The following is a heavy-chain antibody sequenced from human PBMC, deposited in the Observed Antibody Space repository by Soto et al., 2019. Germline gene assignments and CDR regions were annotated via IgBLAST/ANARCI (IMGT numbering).Heavy chain of an antibody. J-gene: IGHJ5*02. V-gene: IGHV1-69*06. CDR3: ARRSKYYDYVWGSCLPENWFDP. CDR1: GGTFSSYA. CDR2: IIPIFGTA. D-gene: IGHD3-16*01. Sequence: QVQLVQSGAEVKKPGSSVKVSCKASGGTFSSYAISWVRQAPGQGLEWMGGIIPIFGTANYAQKFQGRVTITADKSTSTAYMELSSLRSEDTAVYYCARRSKYYDYVWGSCLPENWFDPWGQGTLVTVSS.